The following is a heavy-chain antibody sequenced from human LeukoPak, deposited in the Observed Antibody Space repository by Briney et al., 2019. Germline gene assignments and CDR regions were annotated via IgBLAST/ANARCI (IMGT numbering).Heavy chain of an antibody. V-gene: IGHV3-23*01. J-gene: IGHJ4*02. CDR1: RFTLSSYA. CDR3: AKELYSSRDFDY. Sequence: GGSLRLSCAASRFTLSSYAMSWVRQAPGKGLEWVSVISDSGVSIYYADSVKGRFTIFRDNSKNTLYLQLNSLRAEDTAVYYCAKELYSSRDFDYWGQGTLVTVSS. CDR2: ISDSGVSI. D-gene: IGHD6-13*01.